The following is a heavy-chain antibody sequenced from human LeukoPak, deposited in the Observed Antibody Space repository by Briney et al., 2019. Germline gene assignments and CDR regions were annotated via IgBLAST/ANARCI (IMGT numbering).Heavy chain of an antibody. CDR1: GGSISSSSYY. D-gene: IGHD3-10*01. Sequence: SETLSLTCTVSGGSISSSSYYWGWIRQPPGKGLEWIGSIYYSGSTYYNPSLRSRVTISVDTSKNQFSLKLSSVTAADTAVYYCAREYGSGSGNFDYWAREPWSPSPQ. V-gene: IGHV4-39*07. CDR2: IYYSGST. J-gene: IGHJ4*02. CDR3: AREYGSGSGNFDY.